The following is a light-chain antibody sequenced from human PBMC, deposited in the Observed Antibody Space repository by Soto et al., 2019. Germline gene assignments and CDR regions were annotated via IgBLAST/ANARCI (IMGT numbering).Light chain of an antibody. V-gene: IGKV4-1*01. CDR3: QQYGSSPT. CDR1: QSVLYSSNNKNY. J-gene: IGKJ5*01. CDR2: GAS. Sequence: DIVMTQSPDSLAVSLGESATINCKSSQSVLYSSNNKNYLAWYQQKPGQAPRLLIYGASSRATGIPDRFSGSGSGTDFTLTISRLEPEDFAVYYCQQYGSSPTFGQGTRLEIK.